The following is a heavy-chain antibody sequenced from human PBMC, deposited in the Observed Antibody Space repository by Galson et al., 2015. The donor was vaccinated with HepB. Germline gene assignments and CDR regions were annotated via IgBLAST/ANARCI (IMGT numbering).Heavy chain of an antibody. CDR3: AKDQNFWSGYYRVNIDY. V-gene: IGHV3-30*18. D-gene: IGHD3-3*01. CDR1: GFTFRSHA. CDR2: ISYDGEKK. Sequence: SLRLSCAASGFTFRSHAMYWVRQAPGKGLEWVALISYDGEKKDYGDSVKGRFTVSRDNSRNTLYLQMNNLSAEDTAVYYCAKDQNFWSGYYRVNIDYWGQGTLVTVSS. J-gene: IGHJ4*02.